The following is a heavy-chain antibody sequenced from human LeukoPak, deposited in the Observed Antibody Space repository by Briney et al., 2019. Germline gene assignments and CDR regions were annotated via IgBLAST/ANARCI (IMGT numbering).Heavy chain of an antibody. CDR3: ARDSVISYYDSSGSLEFDP. CDR2: INHSGST. CDR1: GGSFSGYY. D-gene: IGHD3-22*01. J-gene: IGHJ5*02. Sequence: SEALSLTCAVYGGSFSGYYWSWIRQPPGKGLEWIGEINHSGSTNYNPSLKSRVTISVDTSKNQFSLKLSSVTAEDTAVYYCARDSVISYYDSSGSLEFDPWGQGTLVTVSS. V-gene: IGHV4-34*01.